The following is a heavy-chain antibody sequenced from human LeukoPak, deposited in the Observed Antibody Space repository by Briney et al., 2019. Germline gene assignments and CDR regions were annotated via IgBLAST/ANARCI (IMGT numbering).Heavy chain of an antibody. Sequence: ASVKVSCKASGYTFTGYYMHWVRQAPGQGLEWMGWINPNSGGTNYAQTFQGRVTMTRDTSISTAYMELSRLRSDDTAVYYCAKAGRYCTNGVCSDRGSYSLYYWGQGTLVTVSS. J-gene: IGHJ4*02. CDR1: GYTFTGYY. CDR2: INPNSGGT. D-gene: IGHD2-8*01. CDR3: AKAGRYCTNGVCSDRGSYSLYY. V-gene: IGHV1-2*02.